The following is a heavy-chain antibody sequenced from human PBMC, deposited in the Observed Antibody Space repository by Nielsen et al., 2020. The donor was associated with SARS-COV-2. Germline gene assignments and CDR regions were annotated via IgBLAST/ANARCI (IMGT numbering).Heavy chain of an antibody. Sequence: ESLKISCAASGFTFSSYAMSWVRQAPGKGLEWIGEINHSGSTNYNPSLKSRVTISVDTSKNQFSLKLSSVTAADTAVYYCARAGGWYGNWFDPWGQGTLVTVSS. V-gene: IGHV4-34*01. J-gene: IGHJ5*02. CDR1: GFTFSSYA. CDR3: ARAGGWYGNWFDP. CDR2: INHSGST. D-gene: IGHD6-19*01.